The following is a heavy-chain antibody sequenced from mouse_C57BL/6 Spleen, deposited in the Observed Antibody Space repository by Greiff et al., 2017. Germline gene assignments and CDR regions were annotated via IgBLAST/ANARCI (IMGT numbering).Heavy chain of an antibody. Sequence: QVQLQQSGAELVKPGASVKLSCKASGYTFTEYTIHWVKQRSGQGLEWIGWFYPGSGSIKYNEKFKDKATLTADKSSSTVYMELRRLTSEDSAVYCGARHEAKNDYEAWFAYWGQGTLVTVSA. D-gene: IGHD2-4*01. CDR2: FYPGSGSI. V-gene: IGHV1-62-2*01. CDR1: GYTFTEYT. CDR3: ARHEAKNDYEAWFAY. J-gene: IGHJ3*01.